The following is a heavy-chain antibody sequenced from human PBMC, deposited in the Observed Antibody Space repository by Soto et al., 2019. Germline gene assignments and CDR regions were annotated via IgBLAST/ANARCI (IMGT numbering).Heavy chain of an antibody. CDR1: GFTVSSNY. CDR2: IYSGGST. Sequence: GGSLRLSCAASGFTVSSNYMSWVRQAPGKGLEWVSVIYSGGSTYYADSVKGKFTISRDNSKNTLYLQMNSLRAEDTAVYYCAREDCSGGSCYWPYWGQGTLVTVSS. D-gene: IGHD2-15*01. V-gene: IGHV3-66*01. CDR3: AREDCSGGSCYWPY. J-gene: IGHJ4*02.